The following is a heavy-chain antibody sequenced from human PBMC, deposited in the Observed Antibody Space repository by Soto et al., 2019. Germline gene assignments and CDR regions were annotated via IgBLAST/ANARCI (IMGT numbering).Heavy chain of an antibody. CDR2: IIPIFGTA. V-gene: IGHV1-69*13. CDR3: RHYYGSGSYYKGGYHGMDV. CDR1: GGTFSSYA. Sequence: ASVKVSCKASGGTFSSYAISWVRQAPGQGLEWMGGIIPIFGTANYAQKFQGRVTITADESTSTAYMELSSLRSEDTAVYYCRHYYGSGSYYKGGYHGMDVWGQGTTVTAP. J-gene: IGHJ6*02. D-gene: IGHD3-10*01.